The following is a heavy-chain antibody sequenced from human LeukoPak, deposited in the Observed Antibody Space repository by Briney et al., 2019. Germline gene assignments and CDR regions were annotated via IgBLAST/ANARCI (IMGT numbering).Heavy chain of an antibody. CDR2: INHSGST. CDR1: GGSFSGYY. V-gene: IGHV4-34*01. D-gene: IGHD2-2*01. CDR3: ARGHCATTSCYSRY. Sequence: PSETLSLTCAVYGGSFSGYYWSWIRQPPGKGLEWIGEINHSGSTNYNPSLKSRVTISVDTSKNQFSLKLSSVTATDTAVYYCARGHCATTSCYSRYWGQGTLVTVSS. J-gene: IGHJ4*02.